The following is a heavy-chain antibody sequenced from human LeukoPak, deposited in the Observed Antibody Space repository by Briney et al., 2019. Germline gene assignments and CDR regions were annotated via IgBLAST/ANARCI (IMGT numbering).Heavy chain of an antibody. Sequence: PSETLSLTCAVYSGSFSGYYWSWIRQPPGKGLEWIGEINHSGSTNYNPSLKSRVTISQDTSKNQFSLRLSSVTAADTAVYYCSRGRAYFDWGQGTLVTVSS. CDR3: SRGRAYFD. J-gene: IGHJ4*02. D-gene: IGHD3-9*01. CDR1: SGSFSGYY. V-gene: IGHV4-34*01. CDR2: INHSGST.